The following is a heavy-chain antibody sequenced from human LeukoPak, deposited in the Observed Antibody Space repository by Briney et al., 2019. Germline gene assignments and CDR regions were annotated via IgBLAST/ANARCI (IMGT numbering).Heavy chain of an antibody. Sequence: SETLSLTCTASGGSISGTYYWSWIRQPPGKGLEWIGYIYYSGSTNYNPSLKSRVTISVDTSKNQFSLKLSSVTAADTAVYYCARHGSTYYYDSSGYYGFDYWGQGTLVTVSS. D-gene: IGHD3-22*01. V-gene: IGHV4-59*08. J-gene: IGHJ4*02. CDR3: ARHGSTYYYDSSGYYGFDY. CDR1: GGSISGTYY. CDR2: IYYSGST.